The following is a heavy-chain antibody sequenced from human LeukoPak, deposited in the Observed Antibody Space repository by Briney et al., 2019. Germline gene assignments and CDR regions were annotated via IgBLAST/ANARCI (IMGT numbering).Heavy chain of an antibody. CDR1: GFTFTNYA. Sequence: PGGSLRLSCAASGFTFTNYAMSWVRQTPGKGLEWVAATVGSRPDTYHADSVKGRFTVSRDNAKNSLYLQMNSLRAEDTAVYYCAKTPGTYCSGGSCYPDYYYYMDVWGKGTTVTVSS. J-gene: IGHJ6*03. D-gene: IGHD2-15*01. CDR2: TVGSRPDT. V-gene: IGHV3-23*01. CDR3: AKTPGTYCSGGSCYPDYYYYMDV.